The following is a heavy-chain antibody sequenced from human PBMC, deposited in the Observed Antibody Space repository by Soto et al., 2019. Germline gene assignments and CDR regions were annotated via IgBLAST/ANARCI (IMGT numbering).Heavy chain of an antibody. CDR3: AKEAPVTTWLDYYYYYYMDV. CDR2: ISGSGGST. V-gene: IGHV3-23*01. D-gene: IGHD4-17*01. Sequence: SLRLSCAASGFTFSSYAMSWVRQAPGKGLEWVSAISGSGGSTYYADSVKGRFTISRDNSKNTLYLQMNSLRAEDTAVYYCAKEAPVTTWLDYYYYYYMDVWGKGTTVTVSS. J-gene: IGHJ6*03. CDR1: GFTFSSYA.